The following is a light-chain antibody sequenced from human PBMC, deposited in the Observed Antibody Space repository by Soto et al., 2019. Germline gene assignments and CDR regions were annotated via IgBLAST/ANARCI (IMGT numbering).Light chain of an antibody. CDR2: DNN. Sequence: QSVLTQPPSVSAAPGQKVTISCSGSSSNIGYNFVSWYQHLPGTAPKLLIYDNNKRPSGIPDRFSGTKSGTSATLGITGLQTGDEAHYYCATWDSSLIAGVFGGGTKLTVL. CDR3: ATWDSSLIAGV. J-gene: IGLJ2*01. CDR1: SSNIGYNF. V-gene: IGLV1-51*01.